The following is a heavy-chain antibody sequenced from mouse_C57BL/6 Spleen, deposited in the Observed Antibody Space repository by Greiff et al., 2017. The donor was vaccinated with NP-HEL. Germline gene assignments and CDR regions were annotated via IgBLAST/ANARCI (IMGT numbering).Heavy chain of an antibody. CDR2: ISYDGSN. Sequence: DVQLQESGPGLVKPSQSLSLTCSVTGYSITSGYYWNWIRQFPGNKLEWMGYISYDGSNNYNPSLKNRISITRDTSKNQFFLKLNSVTTEDTATYYCARWGGYPYFDYWGQGTTLTVSS. D-gene: IGHD2-2*01. V-gene: IGHV3-6*01. CDR1: GYSITSGYY. J-gene: IGHJ2*01. CDR3: ARWGGYPYFDY.